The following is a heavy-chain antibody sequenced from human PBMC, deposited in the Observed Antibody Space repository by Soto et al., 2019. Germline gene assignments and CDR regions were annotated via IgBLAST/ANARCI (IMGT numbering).Heavy chain of an antibody. Sequence: QITLKESAPTLVRPTETLTLTCSFSGFSFSTTGMGVGWVRQPPGEALEWLALLYWADDKRYSPSLKSRLTITADTSKNQVVLIMTSMDVVDTATYYCVHRHYYGSGRFDVDVWGQGITVTVSS. CDR1: GFSFSTTGMG. J-gene: IGHJ6*02. V-gene: IGHV2-5*02. CDR3: VHRHYYGSGRFDVDV. D-gene: IGHD3-10*01. CDR2: LYWADDK.